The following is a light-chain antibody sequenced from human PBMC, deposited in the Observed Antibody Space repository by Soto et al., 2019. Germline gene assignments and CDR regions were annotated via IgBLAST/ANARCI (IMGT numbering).Light chain of an antibody. V-gene: IGLV2-14*01. CDR2: DVS. CDR1: SSDFRCYNY. Sequence: QSVLTQPASVSGSPGQSITISCTGTSSDFRCYNYVSWYQQHPGEVPKLLIYDVSTRPSGVSNRFSGSKSGNTASLTISGFQAEGEADYYCNSYTTSNTPCVFGPGTKVTVL. J-gene: IGLJ1*01. CDR3: NSYTTSNTPCV.